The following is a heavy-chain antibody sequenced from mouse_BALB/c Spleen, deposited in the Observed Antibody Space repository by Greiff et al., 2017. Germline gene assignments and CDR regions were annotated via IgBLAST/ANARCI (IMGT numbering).Heavy chain of an antibody. J-gene: IGHJ3*01. V-gene: IGHV5-6-3*01. CDR3: ARDGENDRYSWFAY. D-gene: IGHD2-14*01. CDR1: GFTFSSYG. CDR2: INSNGGST. Sequence: EVQGVESGGGLVQPGGSLKLSCAASGFTFSSYGMSWVRQTPDKRLELVATINSNGGSTYYPDSVKGRFTISRDKAKNTLYLQMSSLKSEDTAMYYCARDGENDRYSWFAYWGQGTLVTVSA.